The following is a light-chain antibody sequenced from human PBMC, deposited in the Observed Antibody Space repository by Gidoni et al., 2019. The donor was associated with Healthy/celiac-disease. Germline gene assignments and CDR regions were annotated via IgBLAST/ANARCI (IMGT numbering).Light chain of an antibody. J-gene: IGKJ2*01. Sequence: EIVLTQSPGTLSLSPGERATLSCRASQSVSSSYLAWYQQKPGQAPRLLIYGASSRATGIPDRFSGSGSGTDFTLTISRLEPEDFAVYYCQQYGSSYTFXQXTKLXIK. CDR2: GAS. CDR1: QSVSSSY. CDR3: QQYGSSYT. V-gene: IGKV3-20*01.